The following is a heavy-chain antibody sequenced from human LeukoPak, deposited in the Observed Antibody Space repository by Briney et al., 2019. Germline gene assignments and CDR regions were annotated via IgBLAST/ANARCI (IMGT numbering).Heavy chain of an antibody. CDR3: VPLTDGSVDQ. J-gene: IGHJ4*02. Sequence: GGSLRLSCAPSTFTVSTNYMTWVRQAPGKGLEWVSMIYTGGSPYYADSVKGRFTISRDNSKNTLNLQMNSLRVEDTAVYYCVPLTDGSVDQWGQGTLVTVSS. CDR1: TFTVSTNY. D-gene: IGHD3-10*01. CDR2: IYTGGSP. V-gene: IGHV3-66*01.